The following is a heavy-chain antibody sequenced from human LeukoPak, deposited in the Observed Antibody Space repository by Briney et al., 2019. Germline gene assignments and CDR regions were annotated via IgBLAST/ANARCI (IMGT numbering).Heavy chain of an antibody. CDR2: INEDGSTT. J-gene: IGHJ4*02. Sequence: GGSLRLSCAASGFTFSSNWMHWVRQAPGKGLVWVSRINEDGSTTNYADSVKGRPTIFRDNAKNTLYLQMNSLRAEDTAVYYCVRDLGGRSGHWGQGTLVTVSS. D-gene: IGHD1-26*01. V-gene: IGHV3-74*01. CDR3: VRDLGGRSGH. CDR1: GFTFSSNW.